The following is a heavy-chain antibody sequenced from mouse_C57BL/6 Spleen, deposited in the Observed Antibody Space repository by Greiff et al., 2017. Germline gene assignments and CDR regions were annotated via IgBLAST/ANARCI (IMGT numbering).Heavy chain of an antibody. J-gene: IGHJ4*01. V-gene: IGHV1-61*01. CDR1: GYTFTSYW. CDR2: IYPSDSET. D-gene: IGHD2-1*01. Sequence: QVQLQQPGAELVRPGSSVKLSCKASGYTFTSYWMDWVKQRPGQGLEWIGNIYPSDSETHYNQKFKDKATLTVDKSSSTAYMQLSSLTSEDSAVYYCARLDYGNTMDYWGQGTSGTVSS. CDR3: ARLDYGNTMDY.